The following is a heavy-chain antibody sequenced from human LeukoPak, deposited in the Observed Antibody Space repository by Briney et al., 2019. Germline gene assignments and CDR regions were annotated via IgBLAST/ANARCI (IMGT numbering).Heavy chain of an antibody. J-gene: IGHJ4*02. CDR1: GFTFSSYG. V-gene: IGHV3-33*06. D-gene: IGHD3-22*01. CDR3: AKGRYDSSGYFLALFDY. CDR2: IWYDGSNK. Sequence: PGRSLRLSCAASGFTFSSYGMHWVRQAPGKGLECVAVIWYDGSNKYYADSVKGRFTISRDNSKNTLYLQMNSLRAEDTAVYYCAKGRYDSSGYFLALFDYWGQGTLVTVSS.